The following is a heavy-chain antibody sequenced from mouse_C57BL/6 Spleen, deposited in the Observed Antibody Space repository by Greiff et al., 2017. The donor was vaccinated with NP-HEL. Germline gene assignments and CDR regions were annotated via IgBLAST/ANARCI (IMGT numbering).Heavy chain of an antibody. V-gene: IGHV1-52*01. CDR2: INPSDSET. Sequence: QVQLQQPGAELVRPGSSVKLSCKASGYTFTSYWMHWVKQRPIQGLEWIGNINPSDSETHYNQKFKDKATLTVDKSSSTAYMQLSSLTSEDSAVYYCARHYSNYEAMDYWGQGTSVTVSS. CDR3: ARHYSNYEAMDY. D-gene: IGHD2-5*01. J-gene: IGHJ4*01. CDR1: GYTFTSYW.